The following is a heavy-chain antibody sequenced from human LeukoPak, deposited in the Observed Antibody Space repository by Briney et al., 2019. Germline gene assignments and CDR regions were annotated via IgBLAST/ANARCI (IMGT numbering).Heavy chain of an antibody. V-gene: IGHV4-38-2*02. CDR2: IYHSGST. CDR1: GYSINSGYY. Sequence: SETLSLTGVVSGYSINSGYYWGWIRQPPGKGLEWIGSIYHSGSTYYNPSLKSRVTISVDTSKNQFSLKVRSMTAADTAVYYCAREEPRDAFDIWGQGTMVTVSS. CDR3: AREEPRDAFDI. J-gene: IGHJ3*02.